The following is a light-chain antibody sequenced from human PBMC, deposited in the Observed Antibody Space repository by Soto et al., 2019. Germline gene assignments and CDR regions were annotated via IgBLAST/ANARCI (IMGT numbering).Light chain of an antibody. CDR1: QSITVW. Sequence: DIQMVQSPSALSASVGDRVTITCRASQSITVWLAWYQQKPGKTPKLLIYQTSILESGVPSRFSGRGSGTEFTLTISSLQPDDLATYYCQQYDSYPVTFGQGTKLEIK. CDR2: QTS. J-gene: IGKJ2*01. V-gene: IGKV1-5*03. CDR3: QQYDSYPVT.